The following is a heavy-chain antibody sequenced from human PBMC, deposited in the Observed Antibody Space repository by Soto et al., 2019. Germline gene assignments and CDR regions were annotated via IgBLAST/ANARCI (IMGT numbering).Heavy chain of an antibody. V-gene: IGHV5-51*01. CDR3: VKDNLHRGSYENWYLDL. Sequence: GESLKISCKGSGYSFSSYWIAWVRQMPGKGLEWMGIIYPGDSDTRYSPSFQGQVTISADKSINTAYLQWSSLKASDTAMYYCVKDNLHRGSYENWYLDLWGRGTLVTVSS. CDR1: GYSFSSYW. CDR2: IYPGDSDT. D-gene: IGHD1-26*01. J-gene: IGHJ2*01.